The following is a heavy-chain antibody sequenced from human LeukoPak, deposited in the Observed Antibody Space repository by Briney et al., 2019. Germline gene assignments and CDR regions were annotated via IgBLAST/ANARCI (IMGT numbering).Heavy chain of an antibody. D-gene: IGHD1-1*01. Sequence: PGRSLRLSCAASGFTFSSYVMQWVRQSPGKGLEWVAIISYDGSNEYYADSVKGRFTISRDNSKNTLYLQMNSLRAEDTAVYYCARSGNSPAAFDIWGQGTMVTVSS. J-gene: IGHJ3*02. CDR2: ISYDGSNE. CDR3: ARSGNSPAAFDI. V-gene: IGHV3-30*04. CDR1: GFTFSSYV.